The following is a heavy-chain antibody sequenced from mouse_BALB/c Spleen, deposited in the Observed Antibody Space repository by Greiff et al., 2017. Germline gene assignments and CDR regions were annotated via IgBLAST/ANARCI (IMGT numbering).Heavy chain of an antibody. CDR1: GFNINDTY. V-gene: IGHV14-3*02. D-gene: IGHD2-1*01. J-gene: IGHJ4*01. CDR3: ARPGNYLYAMDY. CDR2: IDPANGNT. Sequence: VQLKESGAELVKPGASVKLSCTASGFNINDTYMHWVKQRPEQGLEWIGRIDPANGNTKYDPKFQGKATITADTASNTAYLQLSSLTSEDTAVYYCARPGNYLYAMDYWGQGTSVTVSS.